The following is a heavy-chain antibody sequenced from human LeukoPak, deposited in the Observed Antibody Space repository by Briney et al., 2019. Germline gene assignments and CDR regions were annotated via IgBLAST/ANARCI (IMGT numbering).Heavy chain of an antibody. J-gene: IGHJ4*02. V-gene: IGHV4-59*10. CDR2: IYSSGTT. CDR1: GGSFSGYY. CDR3: ARIVGATRDFDY. Sequence: SETLSLTCAVYGGSFSGYYWSWIRQPAGKGLEWIGRIYSSGTTNYNPSLKSRVTISVDTSKNQFSLKLSSVTAAGTAVYYCARIVGATRDFDYWGQGTLVTVSS. D-gene: IGHD1-26*01.